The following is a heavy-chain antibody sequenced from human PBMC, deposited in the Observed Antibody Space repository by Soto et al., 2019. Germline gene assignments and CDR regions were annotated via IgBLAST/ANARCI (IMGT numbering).Heavy chain of an antibody. Sequence: QVQLVQSGAEVKKPGSSVKVSCKASGGTFSSYAISWVRQAPGQGLEWMGGIITIFGTANYAQKFQGRVTITADKSTSTAYMELSSLRSEDTAVYYCARAGYCSGGSCYLNDAFDIWGQGTMVTVSS. CDR1: GGTFSSYA. J-gene: IGHJ3*02. CDR2: IITIFGTA. V-gene: IGHV1-69*06. D-gene: IGHD2-15*01. CDR3: ARAGYCSGGSCYLNDAFDI.